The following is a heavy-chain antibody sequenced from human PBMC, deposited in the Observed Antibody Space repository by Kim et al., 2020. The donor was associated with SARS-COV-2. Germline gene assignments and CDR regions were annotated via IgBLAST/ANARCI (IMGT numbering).Heavy chain of an antibody. J-gene: IGHJ4*02. Sequence: AKKFQGRVTMTRDTSISTAYMELSRLRSDDTAVYYCAREGGRVAVAGFDYWGQGTLVTVSS. V-gene: IGHV1-2*02. CDR3: AREGGRVAVAGFDY. D-gene: IGHD6-19*01.